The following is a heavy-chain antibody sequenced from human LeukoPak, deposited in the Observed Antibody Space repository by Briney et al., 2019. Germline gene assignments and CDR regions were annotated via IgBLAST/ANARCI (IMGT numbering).Heavy chain of an antibody. CDR3: AKVRGSGSYPISPIDY. Sequence: PGGSLRLSCAASGFTFSSYAIGWVRQAPGKGLEWVSAISGSGGSTYYADSVKGRFTISRDNSKNTLYLEMNSLRAEDTAVYYCAKVRGSGSYPISPIDYWGQGTLVTVSS. V-gene: IGHV3-23*01. CDR2: ISGSGGST. CDR1: GFTFSSYA. D-gene: IGHD1-26*01. J-gene: IGHJ4*02.